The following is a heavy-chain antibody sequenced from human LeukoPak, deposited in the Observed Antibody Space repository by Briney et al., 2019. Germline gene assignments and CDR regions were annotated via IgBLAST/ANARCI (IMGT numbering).Heavy chain of an antibody. Sequence: GGSLRLSCAASGFTFSSYAMHWVRQAPGKGLEWVAVISYDGSNKYYADSVKGRFTISRDNSKNTLYLQMNSLRAEDTAVYYCARAVPSTYHYDSSGYPDYWGQGTLVTVSS. CDR1: GFTFSSYA. J-gene: IGHJ4*02. CDR2: ISYDGSNK. D-gene: IGHD3-22*01. V-gene: IGHV3-30-3*01. CDR3: ARAVPSTYHYDSSGYPDY.